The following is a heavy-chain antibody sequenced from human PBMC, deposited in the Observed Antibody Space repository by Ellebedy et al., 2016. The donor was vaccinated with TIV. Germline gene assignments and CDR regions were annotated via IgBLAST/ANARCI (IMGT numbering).Heavy chain of an antibody. V-gene: IGHV4-34*01. Sequence: SETLSLXXAVYGGSFSGYYWSWIRQPPGKGLEWIGEINHSGSTNYNPSLKSRVTISVDTSKNQFSLKLSSVTAADTAVYYCARGRRLTIFGVVTRAEYFQHWGQGTLVTVSS. CDR2: INHSGST. CDR3: ARGRRLTIFGVVTRAEYFQH. J-gene: IGHJ1*01. D-gene: IGHD3-3*01. CDR1: GGSFSGYY.